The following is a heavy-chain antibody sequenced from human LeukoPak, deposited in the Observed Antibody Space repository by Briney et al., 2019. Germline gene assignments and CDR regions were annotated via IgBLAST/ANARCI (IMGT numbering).Heavy chain of an antibody. CDR1: GFTFSSYA. CDR3: ARSDGSYLLVPFDY. V-gene: IGHV3-23*01. J-gene: IGHJ4*02. CDR2: ISGSGTAT. Sequence: GGSLRLSCAAPGFTFSSYAMSWVRQAPGKGLEWVSTISGSGTATYYADSVKGRFTISRDNSKNTLYLQMSSLRAEDTAVYYCARSDGSYLLVPFDYWGQGTLVTVSS. D-gene: IGHD1-26*01.